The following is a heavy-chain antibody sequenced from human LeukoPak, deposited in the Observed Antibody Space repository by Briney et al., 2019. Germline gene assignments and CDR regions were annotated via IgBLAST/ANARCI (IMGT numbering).Heavy chain of an antibody. CDR1: GGSFSGYY. CDR3: AVLTGYYYDSSGSDWFDP. V-gene: IGHV4-34*01. D-gene: IGHD3-22*01. J-gene: IGHJ5*02. Sequence: SETLSLTCAVYGGSFSGYYLSWIRQPPGKGLEWIGEINRSGSTNYNPSLKSRATISVDTSKNQFSLKLSSVTAADTAVYYCAVLTGYYYDSSGSDWFDPWGQGTLVTVSS. CDR2: INRSGST.